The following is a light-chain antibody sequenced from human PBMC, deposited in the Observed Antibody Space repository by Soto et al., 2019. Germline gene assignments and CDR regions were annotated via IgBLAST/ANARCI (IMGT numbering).Light chain of an antibody. Sequence: DIQMTQSPSSLSASVGDRVTITCQASQDIRKYLNWYQQRPGKAPKLLIYDASNLETGVPSRFSGSGSGTDYTFTISGLQSEDIATYYCQQYDILPWTFGQGTKVEIE. CDR3: QQYDILPWT. J-gene: IGKJ1*01. CDR1: QDIRKY. V-gene: IGKV1-33*01. CDR2: DAS.